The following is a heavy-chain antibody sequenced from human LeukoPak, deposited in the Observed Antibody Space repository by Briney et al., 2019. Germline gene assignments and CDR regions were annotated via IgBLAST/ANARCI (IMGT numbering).Heavy chain of an antibody. Sequence: PGGSLRLSCAASGFTISTNYMSWVRQAPGKGLEWVSVMYTGGSTYYADSVKGRFTISRDNSKNTLYLQTNSLRAEDTALYYCARAPFYYDSSGYPYFDGWGQGTLVTVSS. CDR1: GFTISTNY. CDR3: ARAPFYYDSSGYPYFDG. V-gene: IGHV3-53*01. D-gene: IGHD3-22*01. CDR2: MYTGGST. J-gene: IGHJ4*02.